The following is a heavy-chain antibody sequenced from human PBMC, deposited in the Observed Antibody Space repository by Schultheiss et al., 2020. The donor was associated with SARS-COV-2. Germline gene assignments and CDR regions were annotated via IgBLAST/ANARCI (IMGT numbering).Heavy chain of an antibody. Sequence: SETLSLTCTVSGGSISSYYWSWIRQPPGKGLEWIGYIYYSGSTYYNPSLKSRVTISVDTSKNQFSLKLSSVTAADTAVYYCARVGGTTVPSYYFDYWGQGTLVTVSS. V-gene: IGHV4-59*12. CDR1: GGSISSYY. D-gene: IGHD4-17*01. CDR2: IYYSGST. J-gene: IGHJ4*02. CDR3: ARVGGTTVPSYYFDY.